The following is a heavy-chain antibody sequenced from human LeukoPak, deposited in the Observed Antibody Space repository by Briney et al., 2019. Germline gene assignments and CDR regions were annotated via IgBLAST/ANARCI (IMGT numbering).Heavy chain of an antibody. J-gene: IGHJ4*02. V-gene: IGHV3-30*02. CDR2: IRYDGTDK. Sequence: GGSLRLSCAASGFTFSSFGMHWVRQAPGKGLEWVAFIRYDGTDKYYADSVKGRFTISRDNSKNTLYLQMNSLRPEDTAVHYCAPRVVVITAPFDYWGQGTLVTVSS. CDR1: GFTFSSFG. CDR3: APRVVVITAPFDY. D-gene: IGHD2-21*01.